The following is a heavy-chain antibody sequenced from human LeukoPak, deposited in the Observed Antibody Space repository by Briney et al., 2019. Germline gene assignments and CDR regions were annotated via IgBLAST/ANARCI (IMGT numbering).Heavy chain of an antibody. V-gene: IGHV3-9*01. CDR3: ARVYGSGSYCAFDI. D-gene: IGHD3-10*01. CDR1: GFTFDDYA. J-gene: IGHJ3*02. Sequence: GGSLRLSCAASGFTFDDYAMHWVRQAPGKGLEWVSGISWNSGHIGYADSVKGRFTISRDNAKNSLYLQMNSLRTEDTALYYCARVYGSGSYCAFDIWGQGTMVTVSS. CDR2: ISWNSGHI.